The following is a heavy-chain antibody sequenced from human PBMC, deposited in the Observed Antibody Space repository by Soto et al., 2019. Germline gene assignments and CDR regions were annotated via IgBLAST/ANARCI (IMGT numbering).Heavy chain of an antibody. CDR3: ARGSTMKGRGGSWFDL. J-gene: IGHJ5*02. V-gene: IGHV4-31*03. Sequence: QVQLQESGPGLVKPSQTLSLTCTVSGGSISSGGYYWSWIRQHPGKGLEWIGYIYYSGSTYYNPSLKSRVTISVDTSKNQFSLKLSSVTAADTAVYYCARGSTMKGRGGSWFDLWGQGTLVTVSS. CDR2: IYYSGST. CDR1: GGSISSGGYY. D-gene: IGHD3-22*01.